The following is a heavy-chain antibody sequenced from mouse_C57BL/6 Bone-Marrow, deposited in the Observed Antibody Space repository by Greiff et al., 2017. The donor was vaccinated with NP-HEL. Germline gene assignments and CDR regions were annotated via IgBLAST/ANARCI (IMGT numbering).Heavy chain of an antibody. J-gene: IGHJ3*01. CDR2: ISSGGSYT. Sequence: EVMLVESGGDLVKPGGSLKLSCAASGFTFSSYGMSWVRQTPDKRLEWVATISSGGSYTYYPDSVKGRFTISRDNAKNTLYLQMRSLKSEDTAMYYCARGPYYGSSWAWFAYWGQGTLVTVSA. CDR3: ARGPYYGSSWAWFAY. CDR1: GFTFSSYG. D-gene: IGHD1-1*01. V-gene: IGHV5-6*02.